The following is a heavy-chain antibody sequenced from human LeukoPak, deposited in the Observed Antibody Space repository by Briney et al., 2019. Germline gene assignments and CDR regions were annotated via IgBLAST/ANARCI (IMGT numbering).Heavy chain of an antibody. CDR2: INPSGGST. CDR1: GYTFTSYY. D-gene: IGHD5-18*01. J-gene: IGHJ4*02. Sequence: ASVKVSCTASGYTFTSYYMHWVRPAPGQGLEWMGIINPSGGSTSYAQKFQGRVTMTRDTSTSTVYMELSSLRSEDTAVYYCARDPYTAMGYFDYWGQGTLVTVSS. CDR3: ARDPYTAMGYFDY. V-gene: IGHV1-46*01.